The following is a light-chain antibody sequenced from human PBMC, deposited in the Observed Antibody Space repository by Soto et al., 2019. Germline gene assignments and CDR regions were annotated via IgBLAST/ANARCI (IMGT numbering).Light chain of an antibody. V-gene: IGKV1-39*01. Sequence: DIQMTQSPSSLYASVGDRVTITCRASQIISNYLNWYQQKPGKAPKLLIYAASSMQSGVPSRFSGSGSDTDFTLTISSLQPDDSATYYCQQSFSPLWTFGQGTKVEV. CDR2: AAS. CDR3: QQSFSPLWT. J-gene: IGKJ1*01. CDR1: QIISNY.